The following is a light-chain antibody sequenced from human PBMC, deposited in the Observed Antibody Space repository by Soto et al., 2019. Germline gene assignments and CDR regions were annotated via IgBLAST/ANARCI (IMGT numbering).Light chain of an antibody. CDR1: QSVSSTD. CDR2: GAS. J-gene: IGKJ1*01. CDR3: HQFGNSVRT. V-gene: IGKV3-20*01. Sequence: EIVLTQSPGTLSLSPGERATLSCRASQSVSSTDLVWYQQKPGQAPRLLIYGASTRATGIPDRFSGSGSGTDFTLTISRLEPEEFAVYYCHQFGNSVRTFSQGTEVEV.